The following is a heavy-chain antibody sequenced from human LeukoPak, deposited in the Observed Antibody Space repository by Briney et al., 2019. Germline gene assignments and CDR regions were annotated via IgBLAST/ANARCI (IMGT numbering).Heavy chain of an antibody. V-gene: IGHV4-39*07. CDR3: ARDRIHPFDY. CDR2: IYYSGTT. CDR1: GGSISSSSYH. J-gene: IGHJ4*02. Sequence: PSETLSLTCTVSGGSISSSSYHWGWIRQPPGKGLEWIGSIYYSGTTSYNPSLKSRVTISVDTSKNQFSLKLNSVTAADTAVYYCARDRIHPFDYWGQGTLVTVSS.